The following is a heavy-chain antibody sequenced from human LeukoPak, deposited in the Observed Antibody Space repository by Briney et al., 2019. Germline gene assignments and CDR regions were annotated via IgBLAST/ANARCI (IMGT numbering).Heavy chain of an antibody. D-gene: IGHD3-22*01. CDR2: ISSSSHI. V-gene: IGHV3-21*01. J-gene: IGHJ4*02. CDR1: GFTFSSYS. Sequence: GGSLRLSCAASGFTFSSYSMNWVRQAPGKGLEWVSSISSSSHIYYADSVKGRFTISRDNAKNSLYLQMNSLRAEDTAVYYCARDSDSSGYCDYWGQGTLVTVSS. CDR3: ARDSDSSGYCDY.